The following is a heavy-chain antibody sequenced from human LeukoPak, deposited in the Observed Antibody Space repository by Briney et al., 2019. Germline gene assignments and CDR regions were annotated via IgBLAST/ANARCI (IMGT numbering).Heavy chain of an antibody. D-gene: IGHD6-19*01. CDR3: AKDSWTYCSGWYGDF. CDR1: GFTFSSYA. CDR2: IRGSGGST. V-gene: IGHV3-23*01. Sequence: GGSLRLSCAASGFTFSSYAMSWVRQAPGKGLEWVSAIRGSGGSTYYADSVKGRFTISRDNSKNTLYLQMNSLRAEGTAVYYCAKDSWTYCSGWYGDFWGQGTLVTVSS. J-gene: IGHJ4*02.